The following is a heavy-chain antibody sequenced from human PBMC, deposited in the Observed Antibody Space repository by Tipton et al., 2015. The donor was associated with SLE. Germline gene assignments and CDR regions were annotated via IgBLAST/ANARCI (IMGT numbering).Heavy chain of an antibody. J-gene: IGHJ4*02. CDR1: GVSISRYY. D-gene: IGHD3-22*01. CDR3: ARGGIYHDYSGNFDF. CDR2: VHHSGRT. V-gene: IGHV4-59*01. Sequence: TLSLTCTVSGVSISRYYWSWIRQSPGKGLEWIAYVHHSGRTDYSPSLKSRLSISVDPPKSQFSLRLSSVTAADTAIYYCARGGIYHDYSGNFDFWGQGTLVTASS.